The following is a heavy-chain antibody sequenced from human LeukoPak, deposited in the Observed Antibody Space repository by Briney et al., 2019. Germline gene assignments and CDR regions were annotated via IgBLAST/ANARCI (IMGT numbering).Heavy chain of an antibody. D-gene: IGHD2-15*01. CDR3: VRDQWAYYSGGSCYLWY. V-gene: IGHV3-21*01. Sequence: GGSLRLSCAASGFTFSSYSMNWVRQAPGKGLEWVSSISSISSYIYYADSVKGRFTISRDNAKNSLYLQMNSLRAEDTAVYYCVRDQWAYYSGGSCYLWYWGQGTLVTVSS. CDR1: GFTFSSYS. CDR2: ISSISSYI. J-gene: IGHJ4*02.